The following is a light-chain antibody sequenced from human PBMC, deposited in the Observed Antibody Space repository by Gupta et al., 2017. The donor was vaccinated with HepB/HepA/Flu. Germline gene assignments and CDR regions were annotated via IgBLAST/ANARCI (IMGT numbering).Light chain of an antibody. J-gene: IGLJ2*01. CDR3: NSRDRTGNRVV. CDR1: TLRTHY. V-gene: IGLV3-19*01. Sequence: SSELTQDPDVSVALGQTVSITSQGDTLRTHYAGWYQQKPGQAPLLVIYGNTNRPSGIPDRFSGSSSGNTASLTITGAQAEDEADYYCNSRDRTGNRVVFGGGTILTVL. CDR2: GNT.